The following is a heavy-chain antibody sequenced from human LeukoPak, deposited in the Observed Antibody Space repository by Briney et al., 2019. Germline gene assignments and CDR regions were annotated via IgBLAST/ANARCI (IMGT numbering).Heavy chain of an antibody. CDR3: ARSSGYFYYYYYMDV. CDR2: INHSGST. Sequence: SETLSLTCAVYGGSFSGYYWSWIRQPPGKGLEWIGEINHSGSTNYNPSLKSRVTISVDTSKNQFSLKLSSVTAADTAVYYCARSSGYFYYYYYMDVRGKGTTVTVSS. J-gene: IGHJ6*03. D-gene: IGHD3-9*01. V-gene: IGHV4-34*01. CDR1: GGSFSGYY.